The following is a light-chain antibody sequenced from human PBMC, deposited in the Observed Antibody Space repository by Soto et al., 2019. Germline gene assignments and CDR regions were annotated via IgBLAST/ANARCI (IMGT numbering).Light chain of an antibody. CDR2: GAS. CDR1: QSVSSN. J-gene: IGKJ2*01. CDR3: QQYNNWLRT. V-gene: IGKV3-15*01. Sequence: EIVMTQSPATLSVSPGERATLSCRASQSVSSNLAWYQQKPGQAPRLLIYGASTRATGIPARFSGSGSGTEFTLTISSVQSEDCAVYYCQQYNNWLRTFGQGTNLEIK.